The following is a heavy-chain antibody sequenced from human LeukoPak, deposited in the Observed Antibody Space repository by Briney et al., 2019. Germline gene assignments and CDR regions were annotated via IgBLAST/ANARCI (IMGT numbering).Heavy chain of an antibody. CDR2: IYSDGTT. V-gene: IGHV3-66*01. D-gene: IGHD6-13*01. CDR1: GFPVSDNY. J-gene: IGHJ4*02. Sequence: GGSLRLSCAASGFPVSDNYMSWVRQAPGKGLEWVSIIYSDGTTYYADSVKGRFTISRDNSKNSLYLQMNSLRAEDTAVYYCAKARIAAAGRSSPAYYFDYWGQGTLVTVSS. CDR3: AKARIAAAGRSSPAYYFDY.